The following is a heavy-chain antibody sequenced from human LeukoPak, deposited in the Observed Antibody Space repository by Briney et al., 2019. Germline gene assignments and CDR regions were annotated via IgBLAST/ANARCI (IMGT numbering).Heavy chain of an antibody. CDR1: GFTFSSYE. CDR2: INWNGDRT. D-gene: IGHD3-22*01. J-gene: IGHJ5*02. CDR3: ARDQLLQRNWFDA. Sequence: GGSLRLSCAASGFTFSSYEMNWVRPAPGKGPEWVCDINWNGDRTGYADSVKGRFTISRDNSKNSLYLQMNSLRVEDTALYYCARDQLLQRNWFDAWGQGTLVTVSS. V-gene: IGHV3-20*04.